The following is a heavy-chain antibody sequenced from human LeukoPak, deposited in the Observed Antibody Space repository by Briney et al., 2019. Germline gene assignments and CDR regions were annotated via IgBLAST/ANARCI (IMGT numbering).Heavy chain of an antibody. D-gene: IGHD2-8*01. CDR2: IKDDGSTT. CDR1: RFTFGSRW. Sequence: GGSLRLSCAVSRFTFGSRWMHWVRQAPGKGLVWVALIKDDGSTTSYADSVKGRFTASRDDAKNTVYLQMSSLRAEDTAVYYCHPLAYVTNWGQGTPVTVSS. CDR3: HPLAYVTN. V-gene: IGHV3-74*01. J-gene: IGHJ4*02.